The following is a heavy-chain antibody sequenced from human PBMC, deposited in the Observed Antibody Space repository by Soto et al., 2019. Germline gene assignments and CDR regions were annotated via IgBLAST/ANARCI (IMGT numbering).Heavy chain of an antibody. CDR1: GFTFAGYST. Sequence: GVSLRLSCAASGFTFAGYSTMSWVRQAPGKGLGWVSSISGSGGSTYYADSVKGRFTISRDNSENTLYLQMNALSAEDTAFYYCAKDRGGFAGGWEYFDYWGQGALVTVSS. J-gene: IGHJ4*02. CDR2: ISGSGGST. CDR3: AKDRGGFAGGWEYFDY. V-gene: IGHV3-23*01. D-gene: IGHD6-19*01.